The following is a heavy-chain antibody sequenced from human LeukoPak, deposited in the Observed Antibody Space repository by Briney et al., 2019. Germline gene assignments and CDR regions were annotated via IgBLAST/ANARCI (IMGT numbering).Heavy chain of an antibody. CDR1: GGSINYYY. Sequence: SETLSLTCTVSGGSINYYYWSWIRQPAGKGLEWIGRIYTSGSTNYNPSLKSRVTMSVDTSKNQFSLKLSSVTAADTAVYYCARVRYFDWFQNYYYMDVWGKGTTVTISS. V-gene: IGHV4-4*07. CDR2: IYTSGST. J-gene: IGHJ6*03. CDR3: ARVRYFDWFQNYYYMDV. D-gene: IGHD3-9*01.